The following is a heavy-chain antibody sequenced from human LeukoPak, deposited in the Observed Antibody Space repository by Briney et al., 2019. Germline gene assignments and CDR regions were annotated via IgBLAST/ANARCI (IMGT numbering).Heavy chain of an antibody. CDR3: ARVPRIVARTNWFDP. J-gene: IGHJ5*02. CDR1: GYTFTSYG. Sequence: GASVKVSCKASGYTFTSYGISWVRQAPGQGLEWMGWISAYNGNTNYAQKLQGRVTMTTDTSTSTAYMELRSLRSDDTAVYYCARVPRIVARTNWFDPWGQGTLVTVSS. V-gene: IGHV1-18*01. CDR2: ISAYNGNT. D-gene: IGHD2-15*01.